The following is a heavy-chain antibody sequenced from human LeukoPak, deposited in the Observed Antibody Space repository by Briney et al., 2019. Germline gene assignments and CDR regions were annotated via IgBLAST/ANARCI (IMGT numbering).Heavy chain of an antibody. D-gene: IGHD3-10*01. CDR1: GYTFTSYA. CDR3: ARVPPMVRGVIEDDYYGMDV. CDR2: ISAYNGNT. V-gene: IGHV1-18*01. Sequence: GASVKVSCRASGYTFTSYAMHWVRQAPGQGLEWMGWISAYNGNTNYAQKLQGRVTMTTDTSTSTAYMELRSLKSDDTAVYYCARVPPMVRGVIEDDYYGMDVWGQGTTVTVSS. J-gene: IGHJ6*02.